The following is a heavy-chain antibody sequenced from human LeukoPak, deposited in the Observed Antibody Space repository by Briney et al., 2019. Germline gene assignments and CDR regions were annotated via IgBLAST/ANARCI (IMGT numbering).Heavy chain of an antibody. CDR2: IKQDGSEK. CDR1: GFTFCSYW. Sequence: GGSLRLSCAASGFTFCSYWISWVRRAPGKGLEWVANIKQDGSEKDYVDSVKGRFTIYRDNAKNSLYLQVNNLRAEDTAVCYCAREFYSNYNYYFDYWGQGTLVTVSS. D-gene: IGHD4-11*01. CDR3: AREFYSNYNYYFDY. V-gene: IGHV3-7*01. J-gene: IGHJ4*02.